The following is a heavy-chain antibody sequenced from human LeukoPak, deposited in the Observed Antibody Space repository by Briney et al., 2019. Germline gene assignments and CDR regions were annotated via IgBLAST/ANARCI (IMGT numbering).Heavy chain of an antibody. V-gene: IGHV4-59*01. Sequence: SETLSLTCTVSGGPISSSYWSWIRQPPGKGLEWIGYIYYTGSTNYSPSLKSRVTISVDTSKNQFSLKLSSVTAADTAVYYCAGTSSWRVRGVIIGYYFDKWGQGTLATVSS. CDR3: AGTSSWRVRGVIIGYYFDK. CDR1: GGPISSSY. CDR2: IYYTGST. D-gene: IGHD3-10*01. J-gene: IGHJ4*02.